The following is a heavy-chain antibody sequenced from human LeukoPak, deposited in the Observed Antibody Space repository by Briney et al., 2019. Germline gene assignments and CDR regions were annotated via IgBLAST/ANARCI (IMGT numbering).Heavy chain of an antibody. V-gene: IGHV1-18*01. CDR2: ISPYNGNT. Sequence: ASVKVSCKASGYTFTNYGINWVRQAPGQGLEWMGWISPYNGNTNYAQKLLGRVIMTTDTSTNTAYMELRSLRSDDTAVYYCARGYCSGGNCYRSEKYFQHWGQGTLVTVSS. D-gene: IGHD2-15*01. J-gene: IGHJ1*01. CDR1: GYTFTNYG. CDR3: ARGYCSGGNCYRSEKYFQH.